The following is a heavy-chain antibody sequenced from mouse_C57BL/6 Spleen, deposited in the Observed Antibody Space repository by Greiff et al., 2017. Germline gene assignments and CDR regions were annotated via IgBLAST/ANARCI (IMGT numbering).Heavy chain of an antibody. D-gene: IGHD2-1*01. Sequence: DVQLVESGGGLVKPGGSLKLSCAASGFTFSSYAMSWVRQTPEKRLEWVATISDGGSYTYYPDNVKGRFTISRDNAKNNLYLQMSHLKSEDTAMYYCAAYGNYGFADWGQGTLVTVSA. V-gene: IGHV5-4*01. CDR1: GFTFSSYA. J-gene: IGHJ3*01. CDR2: ISDGGSYT. CDR3: AAYGNYGFAD.